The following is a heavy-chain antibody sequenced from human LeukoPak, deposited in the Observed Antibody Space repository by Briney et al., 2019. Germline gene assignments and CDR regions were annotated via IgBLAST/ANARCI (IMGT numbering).Heavy chain of an antibody. J-gene: IGHJ6*02. V-gene: IGHV3-48*01. Sequence: PGGSLRLSCAASGFTFSSYSMNWVRQAPGKGLEWVSYISSSSSTIYYADSVKGRFTISRDNSKNTLYLQMNSLRAEDTAVYYCARGSTAMSYYGMDVWGQGTTVTVSS. CDR2: ISSSSSTI. D-gene: IGHD5-18*01. CDR3: ARGSTAMSYYGMDV. CDR1: GFTFSSYS.